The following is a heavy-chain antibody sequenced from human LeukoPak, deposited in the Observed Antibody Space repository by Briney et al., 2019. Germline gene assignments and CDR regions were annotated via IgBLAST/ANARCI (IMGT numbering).Heavy chain of an antibody. D-gene: IGHD1-26*01. CDR1: GYSFVLYG. V-gene: IGHV1-18*01. CDR3: ARILQLVGAEHWGAFDI. J-gene: IGHJ3*02. Sequence: ASVKVSCKASGYSFVLYGISWVRQAPGQGPEWMGWISSHNHNPQIAQKFQGRLTMTTDTSTSTAYMELRSLRSDDTAVYYCARILQLVGAEHWGAFDIWGQGTMVTVSS. CDR2: ISSHNHNP.